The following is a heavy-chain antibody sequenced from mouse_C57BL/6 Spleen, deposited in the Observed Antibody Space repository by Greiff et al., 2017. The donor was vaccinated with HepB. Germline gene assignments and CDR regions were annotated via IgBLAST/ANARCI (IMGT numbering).Heavy chain of an antibody. V-gene: IGHV1-82*01. CDR1: GYAFSSSW. Sequence: VQLQPSGPELVKPGASVKISCKASGYAFSSSWMNWVKQRPGKGLEWIGRIYPGDGDTNYNGKFKGKATLTADKSSSTAYMQLSSLTSEDSAVYFCARSRTGRGDFDYWGQGTTLTVSS. CDR3: ARSRTGRGDFDY. CDR2: IYPGDGDT. J-gene: IGHJ2*01. D-gene: IGHD4-1*01.